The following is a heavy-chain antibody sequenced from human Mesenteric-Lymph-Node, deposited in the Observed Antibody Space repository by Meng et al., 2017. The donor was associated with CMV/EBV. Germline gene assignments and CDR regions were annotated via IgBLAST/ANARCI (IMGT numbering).Heavy chain of an antibody. J-gene: IGHJ6*02. CDR2: IYYSGST. Sequence: GSLRLSCTVSGGSISSYYWSWIRQPPGKGLEWIGYIYYSGSTNYNPSLKSRVTISVDTSKNQFSLKLSSVTAADTAVYYCARVRVVPAAMRKANYYYGMDVWGQGTTVTVSS. V-gene: IGHV4-59*01. CDR1: GGSISSYY. D-gene: IGHD2-2*01. CDR3: ARVRVVPAAMRKANYYYGMDV.